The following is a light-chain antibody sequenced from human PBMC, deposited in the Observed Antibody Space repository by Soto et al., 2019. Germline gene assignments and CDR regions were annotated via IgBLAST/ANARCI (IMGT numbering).Light chain of an antibody. V-gene: IGKV3-20*01. CDR1: QSFSSY. Sequence: EIVLTQSPATLSLSPGERATLSCRASQSFSSYLAWYQQKPGQAPRLLIYDASNRATGIPARFSGSGSGTDFTLTISRLEPEDFAVYYCQQYGSSPRTFGQGTTVDIK. CDR3: QQYGSSPRT. J-gene: IGKJ1*01. CDR2: DAS.